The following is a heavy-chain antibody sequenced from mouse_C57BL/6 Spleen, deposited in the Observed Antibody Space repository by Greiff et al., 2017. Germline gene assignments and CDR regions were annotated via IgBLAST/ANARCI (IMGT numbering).Heavy chain of an antibody. Sequence: VKLQQPGAELVKPGASVKLSCKASGYTFTSYWMQWVKQRPGQGLEWIGEFDPSDSYTNYNQKFKGKATLTVDTSSSTAYMQLSSLTSEDSAVYYCARDRSFGSSWDYWGQGTTLTVSS. CDR3: ARDRSFGSSWDY. CDR1: GYTFTSYW. V-gene: IGHV1-50*01. J-gene: IGHJ2*01. CDR2: FDPSDSYT. D-gene: IGHD1-1*01.